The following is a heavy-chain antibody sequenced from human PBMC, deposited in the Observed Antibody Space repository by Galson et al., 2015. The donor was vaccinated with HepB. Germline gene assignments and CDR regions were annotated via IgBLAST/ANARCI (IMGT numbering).Heavy chain of an antibody. Sequence: SVKVSCKASGGTFSSYAISWVRQAPGQGLEWRGGIIPIFGTANYAQKFQGRVTITADESTSTAYMELSSLRSEDTAVYYCARTNIVVVPAAAQPHYYYYYMDVWGKGTTVTVSS. CDR1: GGTFSSYA. D-gene: IGHD2-2*01. V-gene: IGHV1-69*13. J-gene: IGHJ6*03. CDR3: ARTNIVVVPAAAQPHYYYYYMDV. CDR2: IIPIFGTA.